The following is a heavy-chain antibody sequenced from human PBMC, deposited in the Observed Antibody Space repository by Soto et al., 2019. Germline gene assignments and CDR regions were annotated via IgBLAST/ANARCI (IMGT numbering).Heavy chain of an antibody. CDR1: GASIRNFY. Sequence: QVHLQESGPGLVKPSETMSLTCTASGASIRNFYWNWVRQFPGKGLEWIGHIYNGERTNYNPSLTSRVTISVDTSQNQFSLKFSSVTVADTAVYYCAQTAGWPGFDYWGQGTLVAVSS. V-gene: IGHV4-59*01. D-gene: IGHD6-19*01. CDR3: AQTAGWPGFDY. J-gene: IGHJ4*02. CDR2: IYNGERT.